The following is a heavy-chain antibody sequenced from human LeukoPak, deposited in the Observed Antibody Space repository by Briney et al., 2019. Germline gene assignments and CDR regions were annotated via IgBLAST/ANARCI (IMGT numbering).Heavy chain of an antibody. D-gene: IGHD4-17*01. J-gene: IGHJ4*02. CDR3: AGGAAYRDSPRPFGH. CDR2: IHASGRT. Sequence: SETLSLTCTVSGGYISVYYWSWIWQPAGKGLEWIGRIHASGRTNYNPSLKSRVAMSVDTANNQFSLKLRSMTAADTAVFYCAGGAAYRDSPRPFGHWGQGNLVTVSP. V-gene: IGHV4-4*07. CDR1: GGYISVYY.